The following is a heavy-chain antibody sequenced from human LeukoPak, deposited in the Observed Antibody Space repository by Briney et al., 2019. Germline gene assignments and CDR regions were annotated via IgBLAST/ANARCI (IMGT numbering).Heavy chain of an antibody. D-gene: IGHD3-22*01. Sequence: GSLRLSCAASGFTFSNAWMSWVRQAPGKGLEWVGRIKSKTDGGTTDYAAPVKGRFTISRDDSKNTLYLQMNSLKTEDTAVYYCTIRSLYYYDSSGYYYWGQGTLVTVSS. V-gene: IGHV3-15*01. J-gene: IGHJ4*02. CDR3: TIRSLYYYDSSGYYY. CDR1: GFTFSNAW. CDR2: IKSKTDGGTT.